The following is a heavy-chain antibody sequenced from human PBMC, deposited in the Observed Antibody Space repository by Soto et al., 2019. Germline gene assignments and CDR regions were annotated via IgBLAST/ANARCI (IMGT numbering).Heavy chain of an antibody. D-gene: IGHD6-19*01. Sequence: QVQLVQSGAEVKKPGSSVKVSCKASGGTFSSYAISWVRQAPGQGLEWMGGIIPIFGTANYAQKFQGRVTMTADESTSRAYGELSSLRSEHAAVYYCAGDQHEAGKGFGYGGQGTLVTVSS. CDR2: IIPIFGTA. V-gene: IGHV1-69*12. J-gene: IGHJ4*02. CDR3: AGDQHEAGKGFGY. CDR1: GGTFSSYA.